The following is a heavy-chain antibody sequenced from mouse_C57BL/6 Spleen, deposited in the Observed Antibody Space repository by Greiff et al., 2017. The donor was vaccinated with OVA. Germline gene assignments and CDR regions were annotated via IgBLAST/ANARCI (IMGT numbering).Heavy chain of an antibody. Sequence: VQLQQSGAELVRPGTSVKVSCKASGYAFTNYLIEWVKQRPGQGLEWIGVINPGSGGTKYNEKFKGKATLTADKSSSTAYMQLSSLTSEYSAVYFCTRRENWDDAMDYWGQGTSVTVSS. D-gene: IGHD4-1*01. J-gene: IGHJ4*01. CDR3: TRRENWDDAMDY. V-gene: IGHV1-54*01. CDR2: INPGSGGT. CDR1: GYAFTNYL.